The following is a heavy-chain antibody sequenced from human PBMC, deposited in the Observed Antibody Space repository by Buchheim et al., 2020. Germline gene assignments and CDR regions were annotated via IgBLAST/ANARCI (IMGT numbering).Heavy chain of an antibody. D-gene: IGHD2-2*02. CDR3: ARSGPAAIWEDYYYYGMDV. J-gene: IGHJ6*02. V-gene: IGHV4-59*01. Sequence: QVQLQESGPGLVKPSETLSLTCTVSGGSISSYYWSWIRQPPGKGLEWIRYIYYSGSTNYNPSLKSRVTISVDTSKNQFSLKLSSVTAADTAVYYCARSGPAAIWEDYYYYGMDVWGQGTT. CDR1: GGSISSYY. CDR2: IYYSGST.